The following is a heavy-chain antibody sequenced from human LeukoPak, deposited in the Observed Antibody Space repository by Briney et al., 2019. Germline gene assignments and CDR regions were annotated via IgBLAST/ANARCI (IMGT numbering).Heavy chain of an antibody. CDR2: ISYSGSTK. J-gene: IGHJ4*02. V-gene: IGHV3-48*01. CDR3: ARDWSDAYQVSIDF. CDR1: GFTFSGYN. Sequence: GGSLRLSCAASGFTFSGYNMNWVRQAPGKGLEWISFISYSGSTKYYTDSVKGRFTISRDNAKNSVCLQMNSLRAEDTAVYYCARDWSDAYQVSIDFWGQGTLVTVSS. D-gene: IGHD2-2*01.